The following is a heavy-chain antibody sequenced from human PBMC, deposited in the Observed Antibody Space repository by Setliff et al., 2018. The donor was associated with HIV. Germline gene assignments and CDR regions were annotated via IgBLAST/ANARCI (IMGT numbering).Heavy chain of an antibody. CDR3: ARGPRPVDVDYYYMDV. CDR1: GGSISSGSYY. V-gene: IGHV4-61*02. CDR2: IYTTGIT. J-gene: IGHJ6*03. Sequence: PSETLSLTCTVSGGSISSGSYYWSWIRQPAGKGLEWIGRIYTTGITNYTPSLKSRVTISLDTSKNQFSLKLTSVTAADTAVCYCARGPRPVDVDYYYMDVWGKGTTVTVSS.